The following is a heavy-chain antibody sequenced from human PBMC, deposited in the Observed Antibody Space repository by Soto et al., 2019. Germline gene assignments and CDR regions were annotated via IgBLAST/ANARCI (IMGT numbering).Heavy chain of an antibody. CDR3: AREDMAVACDY. CDR1: GGSISSDY. Sequence: SGTLSLTCPASGGSISSDYWSWIRQPPGKGLKWIGYIYYSWSTNYNASPKRRVTISVDTSTNQFYLKLSSVSAADTAVSYSAREDMAVACDYWCQVTLGTVSS. J-gene: IGHJ4*02. D-gene: IGHD6-19*01. V-gene: IGHV4-59*12. CDR2: IYYSWST.